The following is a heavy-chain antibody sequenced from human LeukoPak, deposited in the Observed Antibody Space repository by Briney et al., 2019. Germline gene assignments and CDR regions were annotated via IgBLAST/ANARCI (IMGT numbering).Heavy chain of an antibody. CDR1: GGSISSGGYS. Sequence: PSETLSLTCAVSGGSISSGGYSWSWIRQHPGKGLEWIGYIYYSGSTYYNPSLKSRVTISVDTSKNQFSPKLSSVTAADTAVYYCARGRSSYGIDPWGQGTLVTVSS. V-gene: IGHV4-31*11. CDR3: ARGRSSYGIDP. D-gene: IGHD1-26*01. J-gene: IGHJ5*02. CDR2: IYYSGST.